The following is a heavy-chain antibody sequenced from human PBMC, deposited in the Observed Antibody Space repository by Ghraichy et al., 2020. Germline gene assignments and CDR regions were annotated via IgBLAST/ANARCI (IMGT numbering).Heavy chain of an antibody. J-gene: IGHJ6*02. V-gene: IGHV3-30*04. CDR3: ARDLSTKYSMDV. Sequence: LSLTCAASGFTFKTYATHWGRQAPGKGLEWVAFISWDGNNKYYADSVKGRFTISRDNSKNTVYVQVNSLRVEDTAVYYCARDLSTKYSMDVWGQGTTVTVSS. CDR2: ISWDGNNK. CDR1: GFTFKTYA. D-gene: IGHD6-6*01.